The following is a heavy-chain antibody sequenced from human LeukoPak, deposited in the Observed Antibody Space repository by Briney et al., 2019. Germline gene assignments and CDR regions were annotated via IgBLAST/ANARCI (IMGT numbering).Heavy chain of an antibody. CDR1: GGSISSYY. CDR2: IYYSGST. V-gene: IGHV4-59*01. J-gene: IGHJ4*02. CDR3: AKDPISHGPFDY. Sequence: SETLSLTCTVSGGSISSYYWSWIRQPPGKGLEWIGYIYYSGSTNYNPSLKSRVTISVDTSKNQFSLKLSSVTAADTAVYYCAKDPISHGPFDYWGQGTLVTVSS.